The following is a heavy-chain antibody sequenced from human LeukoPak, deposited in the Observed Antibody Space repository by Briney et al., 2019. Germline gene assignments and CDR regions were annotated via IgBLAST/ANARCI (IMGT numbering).Heavy chain of an antibody. Sequence: PSETLSLTCTVSGGSISSSSYYWGWIRQPPGKGLEWIGSIYYSGSTYYNPSLKSRVTISVDTSKNQFSLKLSSVTAADTAVYYCASLYSSGWYERGQDAFDIWGQGTMVTVSS. D-gene: IGHD6-19*01. V-gene: IGHV4-39*07. J-gene: IGHJ3*02. CDR1: GGSISSSSYY. CDR3: ASLYSSGWYERGQDAFDI. CDR2: IYYSGST.